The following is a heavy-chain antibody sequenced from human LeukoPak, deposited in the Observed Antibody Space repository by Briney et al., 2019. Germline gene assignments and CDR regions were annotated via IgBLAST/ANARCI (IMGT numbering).Heavy chain of an antibody. D-gene: IGHD4-23*01. V-gene: IGHV3-33*01. J-gene: IGHJ4*02. Sequence: GGSLRLSCAASGFTFSSYGIHWVRQAPGKGLEWVAVIWYDGSDKYYADSVKGRFTISRDNSKNTLYPQMNSLRAEDTAVYYCARGFWRHGGNIDYWGQGTLVTVSS. CDR3: ARGFWRHGGNIDY. CDR2: IWYDGSDK. CDR1: GFTFSSYG.